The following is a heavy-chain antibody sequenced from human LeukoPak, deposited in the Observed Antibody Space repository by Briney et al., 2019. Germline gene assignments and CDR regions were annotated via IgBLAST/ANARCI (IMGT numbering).Heavy chain of an antibody. Sequence: GGSLRLSCAASGFTFSSYSMNWVRQAPGKGLEWVSSISSSSSYIYYADSVKGRFTISRDNAKNSLYLQMNGLRAEDTAVYYCARDPGIAAPVDYWGQGTLVTVSS. CDR2: ISSSSSYI. J-gene: IGHJ4*02. CDR1: GFTFSSYS. D-gene: IGHD6-13*01. CDR3: ARDPGIAAPVDY. V-gene: IGHV3-21*01.